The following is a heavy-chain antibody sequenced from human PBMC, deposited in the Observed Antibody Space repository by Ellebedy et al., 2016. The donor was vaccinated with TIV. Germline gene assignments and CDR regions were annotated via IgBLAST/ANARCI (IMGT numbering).Heavy chain of an antibody. D-gene: IGHD6-13*01. J-gene: IGHJ4*02. Sequence: GESLKISCAASGFTFSKYAMSWVRLAPGKGLEWVSTMIGSGSKTYYADSVKGRFTISSDNSKNTLYLQMESLRAEETAVYYCAKRGEAAPGTGRYYFDYWGQGVLVTVSS. V-gene: IGHV3-23*01. CDR2: MIGSGSKT. CDR1: GFTFSKYA. CDR3: AKRGEAAPGTGRYYFDY.